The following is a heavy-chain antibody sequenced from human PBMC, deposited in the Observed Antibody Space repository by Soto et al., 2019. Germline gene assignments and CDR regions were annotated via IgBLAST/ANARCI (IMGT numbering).Heavy chain of an antibody. Sequence: VHLVESGGGGVQPGRSLRLSCAASGFILSSAGMHWVRQAPGKGLEWVAVISSDGSNKFYADSMKGRFTISRDNSKNTLYLQMNSLRVEDTAVYFCAKDMGFVAVVPPVDAGYGLDVWGQGTTVTVSS. CDR2: ISSDGSNK. CDR1: GFILSSAG. J-gene: IGHJ6*02. D-gene: IGHD3-10*01. CDR3: AKDMGFVAVVPPVDAGYGLDV. V-gene: IGHV3-30*18.